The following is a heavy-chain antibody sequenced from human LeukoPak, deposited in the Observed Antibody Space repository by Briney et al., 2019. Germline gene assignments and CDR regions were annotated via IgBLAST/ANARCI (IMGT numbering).Heavy chain of an antibody. D-gene: IGHD6-13*01. J-gene: IGHJ4*02. CDR1: GFTFSTYT. CDR3: ARDIATAGHLAFDH. V-gene: IGHV3-21*01. Sequence: PGGSLRLSCAASGFTFSTYTMNWVRQAPGKGLEWVSSISSSGYYIYYADSVKGRFTISRDNAKNSLYLQMNSLRAEDTAVYYCARDIATAGHLAFDHWGQGILVTVSS. CDR2: ISSSGYYI.